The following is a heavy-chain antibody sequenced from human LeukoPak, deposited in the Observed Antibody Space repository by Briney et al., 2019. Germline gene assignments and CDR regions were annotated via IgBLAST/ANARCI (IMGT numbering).Heavy chain of an antibody. J-gene: IGHJ5*02. CDR2: INPNSGGT. CDR3: ARVSAPPDYGDYVSENWFDP. Sequence: ASVKVSCKASGYTFTGYYMHWVRQAPGQGLEWMGWINPNSGGTNYAQKFQGRVTMTTDTSTSTAYMELRNLRSDDTAVYYCARVSAPPDYGDYVSENWFDPWGQGTLVTVSS. CDR1: GYTFTGYY. V-gene: IGHV1-2*02. D-gene: IGHD4-17*01.